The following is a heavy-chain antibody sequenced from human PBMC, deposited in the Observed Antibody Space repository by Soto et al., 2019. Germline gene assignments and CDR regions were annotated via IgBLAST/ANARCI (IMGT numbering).Heavy chain of an antibody. CDR3: AKGYCTGGSCSRRYWYFDL. V-gene: IGHV3-23*01. CDR1: GFTFTSYT. CDR2: FSGSSGST. J-gene: IGHJ2*01. D-gene: IGHD2-15*01. Sequence: EVQLSESGGGLVQPGGSLRLSCAASGFTFTSYTMSWVRQAPKKGLEWVSAFSGSSGSTYYADSLKGRFTISRDNSKNMLYLQMNSLRAEDTAIYYCAKGYCTGGSCSRRYWYFDLWGRGTLVTVSS.